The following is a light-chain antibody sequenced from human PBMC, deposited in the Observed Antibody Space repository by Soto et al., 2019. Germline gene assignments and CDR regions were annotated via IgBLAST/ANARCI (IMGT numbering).Light chain of an antibody. V-gene: IGKV3-15*01. Sequence: EIVMTQSPATLSVSPGERATLSCRANLSVSSNLAWYQQKPGQAPRLLISGASTRATGIPDRFSGSGSGTDFTLTISSLQSEDFAVYYCQEYNNWPALTFGGGTKVDIK. CDR1: LSVSSN. J-gene: IGKJ4*01. CDR3: QEYNNWPALT. CDR2: GAS.